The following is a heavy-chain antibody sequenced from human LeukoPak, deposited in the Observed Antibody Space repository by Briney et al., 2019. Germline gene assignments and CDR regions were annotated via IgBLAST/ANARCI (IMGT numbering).Heavy chain of an antibody. D-gene: IGHD3-9*01. V-gene: IGHV4-61*02. CDR1: GSPISSGDNY. J-gene: IGHJ4*02. CDR2: IYTSGST. CDR3: ASLRYFDWAIDY. Sequence: SETLSITCTVSGSPISSGDNYWSWIRQPAGKGLEWIGRIYTSGSTNYNPSLKSRVTISLDTSKNQFSLKLTSVTAADTAVYYCASLRYFDWAIDYWGQGTLVTVSS.